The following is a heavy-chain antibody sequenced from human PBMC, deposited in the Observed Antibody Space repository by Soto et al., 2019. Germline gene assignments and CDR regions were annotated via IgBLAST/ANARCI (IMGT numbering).Heavy chain of an antibody. V-gene: IGHV3-30*03. CDR3: ARYSGKYQGPIDY. D-gene: IGHD1-26*01. CDR1: GFTFSHYG. CDR2: ISYDGSNK. Sequence: QVQLVESGGGVVQTGRCLRLSCAASGFTFSHYGIHWVHQAPGKGLEWLAVISYDGSNKHYADSVKGRFTVSRDNSKNTLYLQMNSLRAEDTAVYFCARYSGKYQGPIDYWGQGTLVTVSS. J-gene: IGHJ4*02.